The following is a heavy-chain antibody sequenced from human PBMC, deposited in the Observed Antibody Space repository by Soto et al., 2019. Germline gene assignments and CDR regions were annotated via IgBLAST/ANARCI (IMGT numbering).Heavy chain of an antibody. CDR1: GGSISSGGYY. CDR3: ARSLAVVVADTEDHDAFDI. D-gene: IGHD2-15*01. J-gene: IGHJ3*02. V-gene: IGHV4-31*03. CDR2: IYCSGST. Sequence: QVQLQESGPGLVKPSQTLSLTCTVSGGSISSGGYYWSWIRQHPGKGLEWIGYIYCSGSTYYNPSLKRRVAISIDTCKNQFSLKVSSVAAADTAVYYCARSLAVVVADTEDHDAFDIWGEGTMVTVSS.